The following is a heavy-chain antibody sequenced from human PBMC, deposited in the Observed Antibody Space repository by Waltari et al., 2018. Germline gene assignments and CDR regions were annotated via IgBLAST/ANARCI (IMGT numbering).Heavy chain of an antibody. CDR2: AYYSGST. Sequence: QVQLQESGPGLVKPSETLSLTCTVSGASISSYYWSWIRQPPGKGLEWIGFAYYSGSTNYNPSLKSRVTISVDTSKNQCSLKLTSVTAADTAVYFCARGSRVTTNDYWGQGTLVTVSS. V-gene: IGHV4-59*01. J-gene: IGHJ4*02. CDR3: ARGSRVTTNDY. D-gene: IGHD4-17*01. CDR1: GASISSYY.